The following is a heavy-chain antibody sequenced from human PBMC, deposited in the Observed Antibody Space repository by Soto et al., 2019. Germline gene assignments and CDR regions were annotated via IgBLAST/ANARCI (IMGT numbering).Heavy chain of an antibody. CDR1: NISITADLDY. V-gene: IGHV4-30-4*01. D-gene: IGHD4-17*01. CDR3: ARHVSYDYGDYLRDYYYMDV. Sequence: SETLSLTCTVSNISITADLDYWGWVRQPPGKGLEWIGYIYYDGSRYYNPSLKSRVTMPIDTSQNQFSLKLSSVTAADTAVYYCARHVSYDYGDYLRDYYYMDVWGKGTTVTVSS. J-gene: IGHJ6*03. CDR2: IYYDGSR.